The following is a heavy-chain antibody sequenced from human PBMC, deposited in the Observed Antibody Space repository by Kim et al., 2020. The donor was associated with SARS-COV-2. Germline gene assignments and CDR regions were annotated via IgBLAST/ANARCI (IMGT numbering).Heavy chain of an antibody. D-gene: IGHD1-26*01. CDR2: ISYSGST. V-gene: IGHV4-39*01. CDR3: ANIGGPFDY. J-gene: IGHJ4*02. Sequence: WIRQPPGKGLEWIASISYSGSTYYIPSLKSRVTISVDTSKNQFSLKLSSVTAADTAVYYCANIGGPFDYWGQGALVTVSS.